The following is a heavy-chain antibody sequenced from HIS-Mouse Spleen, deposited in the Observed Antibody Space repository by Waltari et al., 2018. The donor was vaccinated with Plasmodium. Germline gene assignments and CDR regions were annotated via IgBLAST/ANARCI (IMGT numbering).Heavy chain of an antibody. CDR3: ARVLGYKAAAGTFVEYFQH. D-gene: IGHD6-13*01. CDR1: GYTFTGYY. J-gene: IGHJ1*01. CDR2: INPNSGGT. V-gene: IGHV1-2*02. Sequence: QVQLVPSGAEVKKPGASGKVSCKASGYTFTGYYMHWVRQAPGQGLEWMGWINPNSGGTNYAQKFQGRVTMTRDTSISTAYMELSRLRSDDTAVYYCARVLGYKAAAGTFVEYFQHWGQGTL.